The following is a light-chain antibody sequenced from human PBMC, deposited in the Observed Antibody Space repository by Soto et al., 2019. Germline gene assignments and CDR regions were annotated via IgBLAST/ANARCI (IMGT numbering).Light chain of an antibody. CDR1: QSVDSY. J-gene: IGKJ4*01. CDR3: QQRSNWLT. V-gene: IGKV3-11*01. CDR2: DAS. Sequence: EIVLTQFPATLSLSPGERATLSCRASQSVDSYLAWYQQKPGQAPRLLIYDASNRATGIPTRFSGSGSGKDFTLTISSLEPEDFAVYYCQQRSNWLTFGGGTKVEI.